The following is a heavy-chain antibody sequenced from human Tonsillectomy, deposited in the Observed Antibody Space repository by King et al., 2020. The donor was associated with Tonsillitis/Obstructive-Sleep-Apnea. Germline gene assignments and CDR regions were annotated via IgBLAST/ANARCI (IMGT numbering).Heavy chain of an antibody. Sequence: VQLQESGPGLVKPSQTLSLTCTVSGGSISSGGYYWSWIRQHPGKGLEWIGYIYYSWSTYYNPSLKSLVTLSVDTSKNQFSLKLSSVTAADTAVYYCARGITIFGVVYFDYRGQGTQLSDCS. D-gene: IGHD3-3*01. V-gene: IGHV4-31*01. CDR2: IYYSWST. CDR3: ARGITIFGVVYFDY. J-gene: IGHJ4*02. CDR1: GGSISSGGYY.